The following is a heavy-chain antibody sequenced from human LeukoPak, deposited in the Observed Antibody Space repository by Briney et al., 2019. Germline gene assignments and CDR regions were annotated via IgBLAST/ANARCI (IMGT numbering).Heavy chain of an antibody. CDR3: AKGGYCSGGSCYPYYYYYMDV. V-gene: IGHV3-23*01. CDR2: ISGSGGST. J-gene: IGHJ6*03. Sequence: GGSLRLSCAASGFTVSSNYMSWVRRAPGKGLEWVSAISGSGGSTYYADSVKGRFTISRDNSKNTLYLQMNSLRAEDTAVYYCAKGGYCSGGSCYPYYYYYMDVWGKGTTVTVSS. D-gene: IGHD2-15*01. CDR1: GFTVSSNY.